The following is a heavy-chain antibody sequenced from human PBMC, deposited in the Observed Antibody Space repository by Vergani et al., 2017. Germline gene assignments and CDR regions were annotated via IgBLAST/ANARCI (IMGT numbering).Heavy chain of an antibody. CDR1: GFTFSSYS. CDR2: ISSSSSTI. D-gene: IGHD2-2*01. Sequence: EVQLVESGGGLVQPGGSLRLSCAASGFTFSSYSMNWVRQAPGKGLEWVSYISSSSSTIYYADSVKGRFTISRDNAKNSLYLQMNSLRAEDTAVYYCASFFAKEPRIGEVVPAWGYYYYGMDVWGQGTTVTVSS. J-gene: IGHJ6*02. V-gene: IGHV3-48*01. CDR3: ASFFAKEPRIGEVVPAWGYYYYGMDV.